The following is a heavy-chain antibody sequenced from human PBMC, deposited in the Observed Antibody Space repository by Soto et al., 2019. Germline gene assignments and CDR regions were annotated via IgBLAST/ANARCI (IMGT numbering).Heavy chain of an antibody. Sequence: GGSLRLSCAASGFTFSSYAMSWVRQAPGKGLEWVSAISGSGGSTYYADSVKGRFTISRDNSNDTLSLQMHSLKSEDTAVYFCARGAIVGVNDVFDVWGQGTMVTVSS. CDR2: ISGSGGST. CDR1: GFTFSSYA. V-gene: IGHV3-23*01. J-gene: IGHJ3*01. D-gene: IGHD1-26*01. CDR3: ARGAIVGVNDVFDV.